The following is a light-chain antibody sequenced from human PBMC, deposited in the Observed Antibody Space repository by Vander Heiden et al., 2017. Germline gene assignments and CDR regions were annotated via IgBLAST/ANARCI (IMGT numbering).Light chain of an antibody. CDR3: QQEDSSPNT. J-gene: IGKJ3*01. CDR2: AAS. Sequence: AIRMTQSPSSFSASTGDRVTITCRASQGISSYLAWYQQKPGKAPKLLIYAASTLQSGVPSRFSGSGSGTDFTLTISCLQSEDFATYYCQQEDSSPNTFGHGTKVDIK. V-gene: IGKV1-8*01. CDR1: QGISSY.